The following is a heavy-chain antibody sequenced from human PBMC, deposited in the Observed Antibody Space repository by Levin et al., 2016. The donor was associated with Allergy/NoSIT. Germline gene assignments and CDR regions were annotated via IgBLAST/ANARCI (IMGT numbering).Heavy chain of an antibody. CDR2: INTNTGNP. Sequence: ASVKVSCKASGYTFTRLAMNWVRQAPGQGLEWMGWINTNTGNPTYAQGFTGRFVFSLDTSVTTAYLEINSLKAEDTAVYYCAASHTPSQVPWALDYWGQGTLVTVSS. CDR3: AASHTPSQVPWALDY. CDR1: GYTFTRLA. D-gene: IGHD2-15*01. J-gene: IGHJ4*02. V-gene: IGHV7-4-1*02.